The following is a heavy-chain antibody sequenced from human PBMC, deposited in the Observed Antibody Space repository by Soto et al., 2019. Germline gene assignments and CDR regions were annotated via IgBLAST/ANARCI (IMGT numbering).Heavy chain of an antibody. CDR2: MYPSGSS. V-gene: IGHV4-4*02. J-gene: IGHJ4*02. CDR1: GGSISSPNW. Sequence: QVQLQESGPGLVKPSETLSLTCAVSGGSISSPNWWSWYRQPPGKGLEWIGEMYPSGSSNRNPSPKRRVTISLDTSKNHFSLKLTSLTAADTAMYYCAREGFDHRTDYWGQGIPVTVSS. CDR3: AREGFDHRTDY.